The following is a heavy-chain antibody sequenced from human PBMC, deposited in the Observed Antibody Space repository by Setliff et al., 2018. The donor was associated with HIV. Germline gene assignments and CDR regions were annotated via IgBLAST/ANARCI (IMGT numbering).Heavy chain of an antibody. CDR2: IYYSGST. V-gene: IGHV4-59*01. CDR1: GGSISSYY. CDR3: ARVGVDVVRHYYYYMDV. D-gene: IGHD3-10*01. J-gene: IGHJ6*03. Sequence: SETQSLTCTVSGGSISSYYWSWIRQPPGKGLEWIGYIYYSGSTNYNPSLKSRVTISVDTSKNQFSLKLSSVTAADTAVYYCARVGVDVVRHYYYYMDVWGKGTTVTVSS.